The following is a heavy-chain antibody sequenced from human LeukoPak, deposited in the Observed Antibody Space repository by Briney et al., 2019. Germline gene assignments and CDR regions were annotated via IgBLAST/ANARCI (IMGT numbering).Heavy chain of an antibody. CDR3: ARDLIAGAGTVWFDP. D-gene: IGHD6-19*01. CDR1: GGSISSYY. J-gene: IGHJ5*02. Sequence: SETLSLTCTVSGGSISSYYWSWIRQPAGKGLEWIGRIYTSGSTNYNPSLKSRVTMSVDTSKNQFSLKLSSVTAADTAVYYCARDLIAGAGTVWFDPWGQGTLVTVSS. V-gene: IGHV4-4*07. CDR2: IYTSGST.